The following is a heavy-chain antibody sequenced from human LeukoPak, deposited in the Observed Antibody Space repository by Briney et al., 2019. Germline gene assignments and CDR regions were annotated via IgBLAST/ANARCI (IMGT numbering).Heavy chain of an antibody. D-gene: IGHD3-10*01. V-gene: IGHV1-2*02. CDR2: INPDSGGT. J-gene: IGHJ6*03. CDR3: ARSGDRLYYYYYMDV. CDR1: GGTFSSYA. Sequence: ASVKVSCKASGGTFSSYAISWVRQAPGQGLEWMGWINPDSGGTKFTQKFQGRVTLTRDASISTAYMDLSRLRSDDTAVYYCARSGDRLYYYYYMDVWGEGTTVTVSS.